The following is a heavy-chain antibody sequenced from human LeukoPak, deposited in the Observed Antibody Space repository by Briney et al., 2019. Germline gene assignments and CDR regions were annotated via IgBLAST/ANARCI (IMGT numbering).Heavy chain of an antibody. D-gene: IGHD3-9*01. V-gene: IGHV3-7*01. CDR3: VRTYYDILTAYNPYFDY. J-gene: IGHJ4*02. CDR1: GFFFSNYW. CDR2: INLDGNGR. Sequence: GGSLRLSCAASGFFFSNYWTSWVRQAQGKGLEWVANINLDGNGRFYVDSVKGRFTISRDNAKNSLYLQMNSLRAEDTAVYYCVRTYYDILTAYNPYFDYWGQGILVTVSS.